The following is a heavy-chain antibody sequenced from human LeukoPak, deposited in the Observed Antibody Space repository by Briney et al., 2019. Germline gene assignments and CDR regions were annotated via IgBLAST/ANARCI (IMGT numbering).Heavy chain of an antibody. V-gene: IGHV3-23*01. J-gene: IGHJ4*02. D-gene: IGHD3-10*01. Sequence: GGCLRLSCAASGFPFSGYTMSWVRQAPGKGLEWVSGISNSGGSTYYADSVKGRLTISRDNSKKTLYLQMNSLRAEDTAVYYCAKPVHGSGSPDYWGQGTLVTVSS. CDR3: AKPVHGSGSPDY. CDR2: ISNSGGST. CDR1: GFPFSGYT.